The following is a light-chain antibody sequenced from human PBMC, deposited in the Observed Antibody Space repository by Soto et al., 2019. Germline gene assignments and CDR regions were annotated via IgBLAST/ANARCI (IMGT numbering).Light chain of an antibody. CDR1: SSDVGGYNY. CDR3: TSYADRRNFGEV. V-gene: IGLV2-8*01. Sequence: QSALTQPPSASGSPGQSITISCTGTSSDVGGYNYVSWYQQHPGKAHKLMIYEVNKRPSGVPDRFSGSKSDNTASLTVSGLQADDEADYYCTSYADRRNFGEVFGGGTKLTVL. CDR2: EVN. J-gene: IGLJ2*01.